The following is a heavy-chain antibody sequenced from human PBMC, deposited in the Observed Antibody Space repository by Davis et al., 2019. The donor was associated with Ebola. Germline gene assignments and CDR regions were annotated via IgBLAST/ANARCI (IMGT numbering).Heavy chain of an antibody. CDR2: ISWNSGTI. J-gene: IGHJ6*03. CDR3: VKDSSAYYFYMDV. CDR1: GFSFDDYA. V-gene: IGHV3-9*03. Sequence: SPKISCAASGFSFDDYAMHWVRQAPGKGLEWVSGISWNSGTIGYADSVKGRFTISRDNARNSLYLQMNSLRAEDMALYYCVKDSSAYYFYMDVWGKGTTVTVSS.